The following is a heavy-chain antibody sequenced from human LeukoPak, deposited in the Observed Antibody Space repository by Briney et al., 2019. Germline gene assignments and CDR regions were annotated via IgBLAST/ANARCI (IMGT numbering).Heavy chain of an antibody. CDR2: ISSSSSYI. J-gene: IGHJ4*02. CDR3: ARVYGSSWYSDY. D-gene: IGHD6-13*01. CDR1: GFTFSSYS. Sequence: GGALSLSCAASGFTFSSYSMNWVRQAPGKGLEWVSSISSSSSYIYYADSVKGRFTISRDNAKNSLYLQMNSLRAEDTAVYYCARVYGSSWYSDYWGQGTLVTVSS. V-gene: IGHV3-21*01.